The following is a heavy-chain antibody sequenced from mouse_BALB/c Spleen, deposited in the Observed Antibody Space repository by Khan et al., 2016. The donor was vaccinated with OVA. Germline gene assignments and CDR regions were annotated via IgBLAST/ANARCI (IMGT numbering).Heavy chain of an antibody. CDR2: INPTNGDT. Sequence: QVQLKESGAELVKPGASVKMSCKASGYTITSDCMHWVKQRPGQGLEWIGYINPTNGDTKYNPRFKGKATLTADKSSSTAYMQLSTLTSEETAIYYCASDDKCAAWFTYWGQGTMVTVSA. J-gene: IGHJ3*01. V-gene: IGHV1-7*01. CDR3: ASDDKCAAWFTY. CDR1: GYTITSDC. D-gene: IGHD6-1*01.